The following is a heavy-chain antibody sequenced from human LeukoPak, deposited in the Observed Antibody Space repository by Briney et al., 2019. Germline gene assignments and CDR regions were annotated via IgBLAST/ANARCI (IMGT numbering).Heavy chain of an antibody. CDR2: ISAYNGNT. CDR1: GYTFTRYG. Sequence: ASVKVSCKASGYTFTRYGISWVRQAPGQGLEWMGWISAYNGNTNYAQKLQGRVTMTTDTSTSTAYMELRSLRSDDTAVYYCARDSADIVVVVAATYFDYWGQGTLVTVSS. J-gene: IGHJ4*02. D-gene: IGHD2-15*01. CDR3: ARDSADIVVVVAATYFDY. V-gene: IGHV1-18*01.